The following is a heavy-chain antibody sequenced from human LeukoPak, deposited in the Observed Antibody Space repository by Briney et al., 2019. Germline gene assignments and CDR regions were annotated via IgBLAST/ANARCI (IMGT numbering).Heavy chain of an antibody. D-gene: IGHD2-21*02. Sequence: GGSLRLSCAASGFTFSSYEMNWVRQAPGKGLEWVSYISSSGSTIYYADSVKGRFTISRDNAKNSLYLQMNSLRAEDTALYYCAKGLVVVTSIPYFDYWGQGTLVTVSS. CDR1: GFTFSSYE. CDR3: AKGLVVVTSIPYFDY. CDR2: ISSSGSTI. J-gene: IGHJ4*02. V-gene: IGHV3-48*03.